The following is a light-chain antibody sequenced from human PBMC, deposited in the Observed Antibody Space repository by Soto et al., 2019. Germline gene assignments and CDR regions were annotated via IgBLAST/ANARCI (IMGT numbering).Light chain of an antibody. J-gene: IGKJ2*01. V-gene: IGKV1-5*03. CDR3: QQYNNWYT. CDR1: QSIHSW. CDR2: KAS. Sequence: DIQMTQSPSTLSASVGDRVTITCRASQSIHSWLAWYQQKPGRAPKLLIYKASTLESGVTSRFSGSGSGTEFTLTISSQQPDDFATYYCQQYNNWYTFGQGTKLEIK.